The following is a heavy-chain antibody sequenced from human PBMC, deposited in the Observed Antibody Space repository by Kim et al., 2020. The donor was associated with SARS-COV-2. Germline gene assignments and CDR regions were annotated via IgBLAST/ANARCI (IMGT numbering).Heavy chain of an antibody. J-gene: IGHJ4*02. D-gene: IGHD5-12*01. CDR3: ARGDGYNALFDY. Sequence: NYNPSLKIRVTISVDTSKNQFSLKLSSVTAADTAVYYCARGDGYNALFDYWGQGTLVTVSS. V-gene: IGHV4-59*09.